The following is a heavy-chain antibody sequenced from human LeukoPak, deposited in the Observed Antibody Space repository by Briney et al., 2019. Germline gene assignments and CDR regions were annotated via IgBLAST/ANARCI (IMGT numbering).Heavy chain of an antibody. V-gene: IGHV4-61*01. CDR2: IYYSGST. CDR1: GGSVSSGSYY. D-gene: IGHD5-18*01. Sequence: PSQTLSLTCTVSGGSVSSGSYYWSWIRQPPGKGLEWIGYIYYSGSTNYNPSLKSRVTISVDTSKNQFSLKLSSVTAADTAVYYCARGEYSYGFGPFGYWGQGTLVTVSS. CDR3: ARGEYSYGFGPFGY. J-gene: IGHJ4*02.